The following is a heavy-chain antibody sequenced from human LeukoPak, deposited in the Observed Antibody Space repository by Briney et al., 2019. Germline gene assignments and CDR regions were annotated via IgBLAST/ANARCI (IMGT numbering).Heavy chain of an antibody. J-gene: IGHJ4*02. V-gene: IGHV3-23*01. Sequence: PGGSLRLSCAASGFTFSTYAMSWVRQAPGKGLEWVSGISGSGGSTYYADSLKGRFTISRDKSKNTLYLQVNSLRAEDTAVYYCAKVGVTGWYFDYWGQGALVTVSS. CDR2: ISGSGGST. D-gene: IGHD1-26*01. CDR1: GFTFSTYA. CDR3: AKVGVTGWYFDY.